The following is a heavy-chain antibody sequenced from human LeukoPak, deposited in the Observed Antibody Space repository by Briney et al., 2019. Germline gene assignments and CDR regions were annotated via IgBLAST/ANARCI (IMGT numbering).Heavy chain of an antibody. V-gene: IGHV4-31*03. CDR1: GGSFNIGGNF. CDR3: ARNRDGYNSFDY. J-gene: IGHJ4*02. Sequence: SETLSLTGLSSGGSFNIGGNFGGWIRHHQGKALRWIGYIYYSGSSYYNPSLRSRVTISVDTSKNHFSLKLSSVTAADTAVYYCARNRDGYNSFDYWGQGTLVTVSS. D-gene: IGHD5-24*01. CDR2: IYYSGSS.